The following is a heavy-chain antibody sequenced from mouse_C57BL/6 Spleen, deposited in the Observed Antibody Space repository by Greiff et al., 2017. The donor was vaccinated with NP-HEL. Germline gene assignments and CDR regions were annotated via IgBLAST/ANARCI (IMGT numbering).Heavy chain of an antibody. CDR2: ISDGGSYT. CDR1: GFTFSSYA. J-gene: IGHJ4*01. D-gene: IGHD2-4*01. CDR3: ARDDYDVGNAMDY. V-gene: IGHV5-4*01. Sequence: EVKLVEPGGGLVKPGGSLKLSCAASGFTFSSYAMSWVRQTPEKRLEWVATISDGGSYTYYPDNVKGRFTISRDNAKNNLYLQMSHLKSEDTAMYYCARDDYDVGNAMDYWGQGTSVTVSS.